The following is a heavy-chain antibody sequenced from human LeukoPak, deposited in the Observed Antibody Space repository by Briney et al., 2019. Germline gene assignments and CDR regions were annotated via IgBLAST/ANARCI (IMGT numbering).Heavy chain of an antibody. CDR2: ISTYNGKR. CDR1: GYTFTSYG. CDR3: AKNYYYDNTGYWRAFDI. Sequence: GSVTVSCKASGYTFTSYGIGWVGQAPGQGLEWMGWISTYNGKRTYSQQFQDRVTMTTDISTSTAYMELRSLRSDATAIYHCAKNYYYDNTGYWRAFDIWGQGTMVTVSS. J-gene: IGHJ3*02. V-gene: IGHV1-18*01. D-gene: IGHD3-22*01.